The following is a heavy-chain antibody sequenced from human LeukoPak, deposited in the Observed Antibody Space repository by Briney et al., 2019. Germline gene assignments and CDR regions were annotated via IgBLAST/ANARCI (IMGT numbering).Heavy chain of an antibody. V-gene: IGHV3-9*01. CDR1: GFTFDDYA. J-gene: IGHJ3*02. CDR3: AKDSRRACSSTSCFDAFDI. CDR2: ISWNSGSI. D-gene: IGHD2-2*01. Sequence: GRSLRLSCAASGFTFDDYAMHRVRQAPGTGLEWVSGISWNSGSIGYADSVKGRFTISRDNAKNSLYLQMNSLRAEDTALYYCAKDSRRACSSTSCFDAFDIWGQGTMVTVSS.